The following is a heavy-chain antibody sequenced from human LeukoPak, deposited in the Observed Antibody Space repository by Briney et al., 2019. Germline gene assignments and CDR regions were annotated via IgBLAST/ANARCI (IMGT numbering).Heavy chain of an antibody. CDR3: ARDYCSSTSCYWHYFDY. Sequence: SETLSLTCTVSGGSIGSYYWSWIRQPPGKGLEWIGYIYYSGSTNYNPSLKSRVTISVDTSKNQFSLKLSSVTAADTAVYYCARDYCSSTSCYWHYFDYWGQGTLVTVSS. V-gene: IGHV4-59*12. D-gene: IGHD2-2*01. CDR1: GGSIGSYY. CDR2: IYYSGST. J-gene: IGHJ4*02.